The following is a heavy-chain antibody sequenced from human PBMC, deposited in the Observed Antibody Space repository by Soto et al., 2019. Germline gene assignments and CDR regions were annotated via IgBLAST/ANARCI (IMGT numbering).Heavy chain of an antibody. V-gene: IGHV3-30*03. D-gene: IGHD5-18*01. CDR1: GITLSTYG. CDR3: ARGLVTNFDY. CDR2: ISYDGNIK. Sequence: GGSLRLSCTAAGITLSTYGMHRVRQAPGKGLEWVAGISYDGNIKDYADSVKGRFTISRDNSKNTLYLQMNSLRAEDTAVYYCARGLVTNFDYWRQGTLDTVSS. J-gene: IGHJ4*02.